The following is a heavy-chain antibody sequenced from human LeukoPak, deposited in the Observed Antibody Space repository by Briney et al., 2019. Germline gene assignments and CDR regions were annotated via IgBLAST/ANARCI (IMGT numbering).Heavy chain of an antibody. CDR2: IIPIFGTA. D-gene: IGHD3-3*01. CDR3: ARTRPGFLERYFDY. Sequence: ASVKVSCKASGGTFSSYAISWVRQAPGQGREWMGGIIPIFGTANYAQKFQGRVTITTDESTSTAYMELSSLRSEDTAVYYCARTRPGFLERYFDYWGQGTLVTVSS. CDR1: GGTFSSYA. V-gene: IGHV1-69*05. J-gene: IGHJ4*02.